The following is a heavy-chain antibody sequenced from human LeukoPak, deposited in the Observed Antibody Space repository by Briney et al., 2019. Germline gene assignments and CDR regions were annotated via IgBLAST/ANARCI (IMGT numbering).Heavy chain of an antibody. CDR3: ARGDLDILTGYPSRGGDV. D-gene: IGHD3-9*01. J-gene: IGHJ6*02. CDR1: GGSISSYY. CDR2: IYYSGST. V-gene: IGHV4-59*01. Sequence: SETLSLTCTVSGGSISSYYWSWIRQPPGKGLEWIGYIYYSGSTNYNPSLKSRVTISVDTSKNQFSLKLSSVTAADTAVYYCARGDLDILTGYPSRGGDVWGQGTTVTVSS.